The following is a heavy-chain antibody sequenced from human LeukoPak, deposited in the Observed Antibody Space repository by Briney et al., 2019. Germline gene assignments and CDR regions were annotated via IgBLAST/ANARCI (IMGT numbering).Heavy chain of an antibody. Sequence: GGSLRLSCAASGFTFSSYAMHWVRQAPGKGLEWVAVISYDGSNKYYADSVKGRFTISRDNSKNTLYLQMNSLRAEDTAVYYCAREHYYDSSGPLIWGQGTMVTVSS. D-gene: IGHD3-22*01. CDR2: ISYDGSNK. V-gene: IGHV3-30-3*01. CDR1: GFTFSSYA. CDR3: AREHYYDSSGPLI. J-gene: IGHJ3*02.